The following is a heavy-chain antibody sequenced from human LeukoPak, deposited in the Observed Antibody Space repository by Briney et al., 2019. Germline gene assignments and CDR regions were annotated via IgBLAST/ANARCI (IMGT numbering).Heavy chain of an antibody. CDR3: ARDRVIDF. D-gene: IGHD3-10*01. Sequence: GGSLRLSCAASGFXFRSYWINWVRQAPGKGLEWVANIKEDGSEKYYVDSVKGRFTISRDNAKNSLYLQMNSLRAEDTAVYYCARDRVIDFWGQGTLVTVSS. CDR1: GFXFRSYW. J-gene: IGHJ4*02. CDR2: IKEDGSEK. V-gene: IGHV3-7*04.